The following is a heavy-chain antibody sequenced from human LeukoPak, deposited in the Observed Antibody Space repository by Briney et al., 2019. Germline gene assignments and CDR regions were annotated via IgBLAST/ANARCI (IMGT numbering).Heavy chain of an antibody. CDR1: GGSFSGYY. CDR3: ARHTGFEMATIVLFDY. V-gene: IGHV4-34*01. CDR2: INHSGST. D-gene: IGHD5-24*01. Sequence: SETLSLTCAVYGGSFSGYYWSWIRQPPGKGLEWIGEINHSGSTNYNPSLKSRVTISVDTSKNQFSLKLSSVTAADTAVYYCARHTGFEMATIVLFDYWGQGTLVTVSS. J-gene: IGHJ4*02.